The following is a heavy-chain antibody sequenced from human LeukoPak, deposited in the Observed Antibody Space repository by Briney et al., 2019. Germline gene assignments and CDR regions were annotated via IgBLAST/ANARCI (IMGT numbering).Heavy chain of an antibody. V-gene: IGHV3-30-3*01. CDR1: GFTFSSYA. J-gene: IGHJ4*02. Sequence: GGSLRLSCAASGFTFSSYAMHWVRQAPGKGLEWVAVISYDGSNKYYADSVKGRFTISRDNSKNTLYLQMNSLRAEDTAVYYRARTQTYSTDYWGQGTLVTVSS. D-gene: IGHD2-21*01. CDR2: ISYDGSNK. CDR3: ARTQTYSTDY.